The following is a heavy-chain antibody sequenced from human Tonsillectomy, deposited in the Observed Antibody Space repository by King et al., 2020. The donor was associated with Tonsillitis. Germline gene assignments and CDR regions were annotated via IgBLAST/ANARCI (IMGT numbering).Heavy chain of an antibody. Sequence: QLVQSGAEVKKPGASVKVSCKASGYTFISYYMHWVRQAPGQGLEWMGIINPSGGSTSYAQKFQGRVTMTRDTSTSTVYMELSSLRSEDTAVYYCARTNSWFDWLTSNYYGMDVWGQGTTVSVSS. J-gene: IGHJ6*02. CDR2: INPSGGST. CDR1: GYTFISYY. V-gene: IGHV1-46*01. D-gene: IGHD3-9*01. CDR3: ARTNSWFDWLTSNYYGMDV.